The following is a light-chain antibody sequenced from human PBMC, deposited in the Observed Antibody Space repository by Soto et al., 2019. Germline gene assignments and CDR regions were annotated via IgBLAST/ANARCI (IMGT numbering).Light chain of an antibody. CDR1: QSVTSDY. J-gene: IGKJ1*01. Sequence: DIVLTQSPGTLSLSPGESAALSCRASQSVTSDYLVWYRQKPGQAPRLLIYAVPSRAAGIPDRFSGSGSGTDFTLTITRLEPEDSALYYCQQHSSSPWTFGQGTRVEV. CDR3: QQHSSSPWT. V-gene: IGKV3-20*01. CDR2: AVP.